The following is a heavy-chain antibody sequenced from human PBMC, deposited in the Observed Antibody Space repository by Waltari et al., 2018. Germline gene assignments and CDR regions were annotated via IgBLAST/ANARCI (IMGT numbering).Heavy chain of an antibody. D-gene: IGHD3-10*01. CDR3: GRARVQGVKYFDY. J-gene: IGHJ4*02. CDR1: GFTFSTYW. Sequence: DVQLVESGGGLVQPGGSLRLSCTASGFTFSTYWMHWFRHGPGAWLMWVSRIGSDGSSKSYEDCVRSRFTITRENAKNTPYLQMNSVRDEDTAVYYCGRARVQGVKYFDYWGRGTLVTVSS. V-gene: IGHV3-74*01. CDR2: IGSDGSSK.